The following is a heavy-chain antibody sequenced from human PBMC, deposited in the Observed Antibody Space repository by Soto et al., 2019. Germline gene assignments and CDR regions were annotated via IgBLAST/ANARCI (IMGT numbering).Heavy chain of an antibody. CDR1: GFTFSTYA. Sequence: PGGSLRLSCAASGFTFSTYAMSWVRQAPGKGLEWVSAIGRIASDTYYADSVKGRFTISRDNSKNTLYLRMNSLRVEDTAVYYCAKDSDREYFQHWGQGTLVTSPQ. V-gene: IGHV3-23*01. J-gene: IGHJ1*01. CDR2: IGRIASDT. D-gene: IGHD3-10*01. CDR3: AKDSDREYFQH.